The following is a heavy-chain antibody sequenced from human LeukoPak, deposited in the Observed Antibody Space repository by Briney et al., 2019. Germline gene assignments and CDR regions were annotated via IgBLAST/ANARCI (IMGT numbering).Heavy chain of an antibody. CDR1: GYTFTGYY. V-gene: IGHV1-2*02. D-gene: IGHD3-10*01. Sequence: GASVKVSCKASGYTFTGYYMHWVRQGPGQGLEWMGWINPNSGGTNYAQKFQGRVTMTRDTSISTAYMELSRLRSDDTAVYYCARNGKYYYGSGSYPNDYWGQGTLVTVSS. CDR2: INPNSGGT. CDR3: ARNGKYYYGSGSYPNDY. J-gene: IGHJ4*02.